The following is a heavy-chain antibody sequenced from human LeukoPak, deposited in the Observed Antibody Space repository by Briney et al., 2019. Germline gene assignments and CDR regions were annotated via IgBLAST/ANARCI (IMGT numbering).Heavy chain of an antibody. J-gene: IGHJ4*02. D-gene: IGHD3-22*01. Sequence: GESLSPSVQPPGISISSYAMSGVRQPPGKGREGAQGISISGGRTSYADSVKGRFTISRDNPRNTLYMETNSLRAEDTALYYCAIMHPYYDGRGYWVQWGQGTLVTVSS. V-gene: IGHV3-23*01. CDR3: AIMHPYYDGRGYWVQ. CDR2: ISISGGRT. CDR1: GISISSYA.